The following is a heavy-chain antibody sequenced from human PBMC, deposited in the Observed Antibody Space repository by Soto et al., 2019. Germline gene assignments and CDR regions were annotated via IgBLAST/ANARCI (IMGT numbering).Heavy chain of an antibody. V-gene: IGHV1-18*01. J-gene: IGHJ6*02. CDR1: GYTFIRYG. CDR2: ISPYNDYT. CDR3: ARGCYYDHVWGKLSDYGLDV. Sequence: QVQLVQSAAEVKKPGASVKVSCKASGYTFIRYGIAWVRQAPGQGLEWLGWISPYNDYTTYTQKLQGRVTMTTDTSSTTVYRELRSLGSDDTAVYYCARGCYYDHVWGKLSDYGLDVWGQGTTVTVSS. D-gene: IGHD3-16*01.